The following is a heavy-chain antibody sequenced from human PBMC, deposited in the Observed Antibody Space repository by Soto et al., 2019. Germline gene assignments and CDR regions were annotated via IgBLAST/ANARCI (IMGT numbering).Heavy chain of an antibody. J-gene: IGHJ4*02. CDR3: AKDRTAPGTKGGFDY. Sequence: EVQLLESGGGLVQPGGSLRLSCAASGFAFSNYAMSWVRQAPGKGLEWVSSISASGSGTYFSDSVKGRFTSSRDNSKNTLYLQMSSLSAEDTAAYYCAKDRTAPGTKGGFDYWGQGTLVTVSS. D-gene: IGHD1-1*01. CDR1: GFAFSNYA. CDR2: ISASGSGT. V-gene: IGHV3-23*01.